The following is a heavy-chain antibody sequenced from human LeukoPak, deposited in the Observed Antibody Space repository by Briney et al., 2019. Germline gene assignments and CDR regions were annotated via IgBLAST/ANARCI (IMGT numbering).Heavy chain of an antibody. CDR1: GFTFRSLE. CDR2: ISSSGRNI. D-gene: IGHD1-1*01. Sequence: PGGSLSLSCTPYGFTFRSLEMNWVRQPHGEGLEWVSYISSSGRNIYYADSVKGRFTISRDNAKTSLYLQMNSLRAEDTAVYYCARVNWKYHCFDYRGQGTLVTVSS. J-gene: IGHJ4*02. V-gene: IGHV3-48*03. CDR3: ARVNWKYHCFDY.